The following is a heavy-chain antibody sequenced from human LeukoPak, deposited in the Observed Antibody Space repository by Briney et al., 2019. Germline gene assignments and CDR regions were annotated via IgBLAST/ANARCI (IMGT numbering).Heavy chain of an antibody. V-gene: IGHV1-2*02. CDR2: MNPHSGGT. Sequence: ASVKVSCKASGYSFTGYYMHWVRQAPGQGLEWMGWMNPHSGGTNSAQKFEGRVIMTRDTSISTAYMELRRLKSDDTAVYYCARWYTSGGAFDIWGQGTMVTVTS. CDR3: ARWYTSGGAFDI. J-gene: IGHJ3*02. D-gene: IGHD6-19*01. CDR1: GYSFTGYY.